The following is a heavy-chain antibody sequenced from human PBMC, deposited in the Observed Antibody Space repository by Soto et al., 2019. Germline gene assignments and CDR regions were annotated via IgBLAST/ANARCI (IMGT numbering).Heavy chain of an antibody. V-gene: IGHV3-30-3*01. CDR2: ISYDGSNK. J-gene: IGHJ6*02. D-gene: IGHD4-4*01. CDR3: ARGYSNYGGGRYYYYYGMDV. CDR1: GFTFSSYA. Sequence: GGSLRLSCAASGFTFSSYAMHWVRQAPGKGLEWVAVISYDGSNKYYADSVKGRFTISRDNSKNTLYLQMNSLRAEDTAVYYCARGYSNYGGGRYYYYYGMDVWGQGTTVTVSS.